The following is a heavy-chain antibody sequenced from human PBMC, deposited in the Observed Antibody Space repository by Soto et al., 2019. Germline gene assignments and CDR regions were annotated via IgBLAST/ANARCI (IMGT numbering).Heavy chain of an antibody. Sequence: QAQLMESGGGVVQPGRSLRLSCAASEFTFRNYGMHWVRPAPGKGLEWVALITHEGLQKFYVDSVKGRFTISRDNSKKTWYLQLDRLRVEDTAVYYCARDDIGVPNAFDLWGPGTIVTVSS. CDR1: EFTFRNYG. CDR2: ITHEGLQK. J-gene: IGHJ3*01. D-gene: IGHD2-21*01. CDR3: ARDDIGVPNAFDL. V-gene: IGHV3-33*01.